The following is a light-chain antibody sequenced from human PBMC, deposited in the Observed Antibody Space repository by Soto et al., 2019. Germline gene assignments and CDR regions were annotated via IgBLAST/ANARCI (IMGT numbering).Light chain of an antibody. Sequence: QSALTQPASVSGSPGQSITISCTGTSSDVGGYKYVSWYQQHPDKAPKLMIYEVRNRPSGVSDRFSGSKSGNTASLTISGLQAEDEADYYSISYTTSSTWVFGGGTQLTVL. J-gene: IGLJ3*02. CDR3: ISYTTSSTWV. CDR2: EVR. V-gene: IGLV2-14*01. CDR1: SSDVGGYKY.